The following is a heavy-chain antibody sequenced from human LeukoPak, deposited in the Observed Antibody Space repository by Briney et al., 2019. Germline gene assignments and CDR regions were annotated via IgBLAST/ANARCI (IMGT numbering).Heavy chain of an antibody. Sequence: GGSLRLSCAASGFTFSGSAMHWVRQASGKGLEWVGRIRSKANSYATAYAASVKGRFTISRDDSKNTAYLQMNSLKTEDTAVYYCTRHRDYGGNSRYYYYMDVWGKGTTVTISS. CDR1: GFTFSGSA. D-gene: IGHD4-23*01. CDR3: TRHRDYGGNSRYYYYMDV. CDR2: IRSKANSYAT. V-gene: IGHV3-73*01. J-gene: IGHJ6*03.